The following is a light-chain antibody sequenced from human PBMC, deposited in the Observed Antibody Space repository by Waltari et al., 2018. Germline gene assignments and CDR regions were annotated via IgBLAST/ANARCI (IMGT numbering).Light chain of an antibody. CDR1: HILLHSAANKSY. Sequence: IVITQSPDSLALPLGATSPSHSRSCHILLHSAANKSYLAWFQQKSGQPPKLLIYWASTREYWVPDRFIGGGSGTDFTLTISRLQPEDVAIYYCLQYYSIPQTFGQGTKVEI. V-gene: IGKV4-1*01. CDR3: LQYYSIPQT. J-gene: IGKJ1*01. CDR2: WAS.